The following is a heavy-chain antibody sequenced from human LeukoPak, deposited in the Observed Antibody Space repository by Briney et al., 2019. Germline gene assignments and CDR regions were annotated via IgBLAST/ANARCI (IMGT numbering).Heavy chain of an antibody. D-gene: IGHD5-24*01. Sequence: GGSLRLSCAASGFTVSRNYMSWVRRAREKGLEGVSVIYSGGSTNYAASVKGRFTISRDSSKNTLYLQMNSLRAEDTAVYYCARDLGGRMGLSAVWGQGTTVTVSS. CDR2: IYSGGST. J-gene: IGHJ6*02. V-gene: IGHV3-53*01. CDR1: GFTVSRNY. CDR3: ARDLGGRMGLSAV.